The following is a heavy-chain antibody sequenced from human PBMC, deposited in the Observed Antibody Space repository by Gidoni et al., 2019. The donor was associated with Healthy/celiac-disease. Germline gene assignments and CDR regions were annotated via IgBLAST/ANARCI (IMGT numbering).Heavy chain of an antibody. J-gene: IGHJ3*02. CDR1: GYPFPGYY. CDR2: INPNSGGT. Sequence: QVQLVQSGAEVKKPGASVKVSCKASGYPFPGYYMHWVRQAPGQGLEWMGWINPNSGGTNYAQKFQGRVTMTRDTSISTAYMELSRLRSDDTAVYYCARVDYGDYVLGAFDIWGQGTMVTVSS. CDR3: ARVDYGDYVLGAFDI. D-gene: IGHD4-17*01. V-gene: IGHV1-2*02.